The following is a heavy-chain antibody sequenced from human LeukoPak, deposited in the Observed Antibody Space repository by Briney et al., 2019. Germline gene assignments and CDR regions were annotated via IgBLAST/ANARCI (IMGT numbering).Heavy chain of an antibody. CDR3: ARAQAPSWGRDDRWGYHPLG. Sequence: ASVKVSCKASGYTFTSYYMHWVRQAPGQGLEWMGIINPSGGSTSYAQKFQGRVTMTRDTSTSTVYMELSSLRSEDTAVYYCARAQAPSWGRDDRWGYHPLGWGQGTLVTVSS. D-gene: IGHD3-22*01. CDR1: GYTFTSYY. V-gene: IGHV1-46*01. CDR2: INPSGGST. J-gene: IGHJ4*02.